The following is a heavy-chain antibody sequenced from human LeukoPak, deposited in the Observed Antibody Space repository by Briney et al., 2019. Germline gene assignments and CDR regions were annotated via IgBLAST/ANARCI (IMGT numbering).Heavy chain of an antibody. CDR2: IYYSGST. CDR3: ARDSNDSSGYYGL. J-gene: IGHJ4*02. CDR1: GGSISSYY. V-gene: IGHV4-59*01. D-gene: IGHD3-22*01. Sequence: TSETLSLTCTVSGGSISSYYWSWIRQPPGKGLEWIGYIYYSGSTNYNPSLKSRVTISVDTSKNQFSLKLSSVTAADTAVYYCARDSNDSSGYYGLWGQGALVTVSS.